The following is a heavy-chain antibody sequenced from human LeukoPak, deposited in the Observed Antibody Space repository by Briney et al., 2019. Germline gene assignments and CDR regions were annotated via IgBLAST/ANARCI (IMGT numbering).Heavy chain of an antibody. CDR1: GYSFADYW. Sequence: GESLKISCKGSGYSFADYWISWVRQTPGKGLEWMGRIDPSDSYTSYTKAFQGHVAISVDKSISTAYLQWSSLKASDTAMYFCARMTNNYDSGTYQSDAFDIWGQGTMVTVSP. CDR2: IDPSDSYT. V-gene: IGHV5-10-1*01. J-gene: IGHJ3*02. CDR3: ARMTNNYDSGTYQSDAFDI. D-gene: IGHD3-10*01.